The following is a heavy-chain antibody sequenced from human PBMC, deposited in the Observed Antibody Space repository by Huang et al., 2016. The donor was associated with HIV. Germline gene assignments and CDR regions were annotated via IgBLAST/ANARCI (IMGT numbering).Heavy chain of an antibody. V-gene: IGHV1-69*13. D-gene: IGHD3-16*01. CDR1: GGSFNNFG. Sequence: QVQLVQSGAEVRKPGSSVKVSCRASGGSFNNFGINWVGQAPGQGLEWMGGIIPGLGTRNDAQRFQGRFTITADETTGVVYMELSSLRSDDTAVYFCAKRGGAWGSPYAFDLWGPGTMVTVSS. J-gene: IGHJ3*01. CDR2: IIPGLGTR. CDR3: AKRGGAWGSPYAFDL.